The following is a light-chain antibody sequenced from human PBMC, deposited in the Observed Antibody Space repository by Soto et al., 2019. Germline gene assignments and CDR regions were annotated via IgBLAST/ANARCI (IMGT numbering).Light chain of an antibody. CDR1: QSVLYNSNNKNY. V-gene: IGKV4-1*01. CDR3: QQYYNLPYT. CDR2: WAS. J-gene: IGKJ2*01. Sequence: DFVMTQSPDSLAVSLGERATINCKSSQSVLYNSNNKNYLTWYQQKPGQPPKLLIYWASTRESGVPDRFSGSGSGTDFTLAISSLQAEDVAVYYCQQYYNLPYTFGQGTKLEIK.